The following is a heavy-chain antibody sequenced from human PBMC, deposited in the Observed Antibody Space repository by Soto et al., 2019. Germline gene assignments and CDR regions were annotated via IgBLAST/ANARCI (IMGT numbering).Heavy chain of an antibody. CDR1: GGAFGSDA. CDR3: ATERTESGYYKNWLDP. J-gene: IGHJ5*02. CDR2: IIPIFGTT. D-gene: IGHD3-22*01. Sequence: SVKVSCKASGGAFGSDAITWVRQAPGRGLEWVGRIIPIFGTTNSAQNLQGRVTISADQSTLTSYMELHGLTSDDTALYYCATERTESGYYKNWLDPWG. V-gene: IGHV1-69*13.